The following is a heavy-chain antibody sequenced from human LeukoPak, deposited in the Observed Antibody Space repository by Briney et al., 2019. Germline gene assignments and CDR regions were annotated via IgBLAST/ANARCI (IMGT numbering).Heavy chain of an antibody. CDR1: GGSISSYY. J-gene: IGHJ5*02. CDR3: ARASSTSKNRGWFDP. Sequence: PSETLSLTCTVSGGSISSYYWSWIRQPPGKGLEWIGYIYYSGSTNYNPSLKSRVTISVDTSKNQFSLKLSSVTAADTAVYYCARASSTSKNRGWFDPWGQGTLVTVSS. D-gene: IGHD2-2*01. V-gene: IGHV4-59*01. CDR2: IYYSGST.